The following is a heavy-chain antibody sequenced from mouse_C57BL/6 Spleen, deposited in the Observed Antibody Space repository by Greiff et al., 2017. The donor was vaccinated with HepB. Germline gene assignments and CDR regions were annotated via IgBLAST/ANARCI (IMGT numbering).Heavy chain of an antibody. CDR3: AKNKDGASWYFDY. Sequence: QVQLKESGPGLVQPSQSLSITCTVSGFSLTSYGVHWVRQSPGKGLEWLGVIWRGGSTDYNAAFMSRLSITKDNSKSQVFFKMNSLQADDTAIYYCAKNKDGASWYFDYWGQGTTLTVSS. V-gene: IGHV2-5*01. CDR1: GFSLTSYG. D-gene: IGHD1-1*01. J-gene: IGHJ2*01. CDR2: IWRGGST.